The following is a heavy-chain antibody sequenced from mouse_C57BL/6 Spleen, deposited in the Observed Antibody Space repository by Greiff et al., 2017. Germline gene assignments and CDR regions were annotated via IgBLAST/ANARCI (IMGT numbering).Heavy chain of an antibody. D-gene: IGHD2-3*01. CDR2: IDPETGGT. V-gene: IGHV1-15*01. CDR1: GYTFTDYE. J-gene: IGHJ2*01. CDR3: TRLYDYCDY. Sequence: QVQLKESGAELVRPGASVTLSCKASGYTFTDYEMHWVKQTPVHGLEWIGAIDPETGGTAYNQKFKGKAVLTADKSSSTAYMELRSLTSEDSAVYYCTRLYDYCDYWGQGTTLTVSS.